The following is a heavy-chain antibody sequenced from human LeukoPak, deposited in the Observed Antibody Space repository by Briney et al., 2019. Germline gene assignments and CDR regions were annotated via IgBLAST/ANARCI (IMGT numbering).Heavy chain of an antibody. Sequence: SETLSLTCTVSGGSISSYYWSWIRQPPGKGLEWIGYVYSSGSTDYNASLKSRVTISIDTSKNQLSLKLTSVTAADTAVYYCVRDLGLAVAGYNWFDPWGQGTLVTVSS. J-gene: IGHJ5*02. CDR3: VRDLGLAVAGYNWFDP. V-gene: IGHV4-59*12. CDR2: VYSSGST. D-gene: IGHD6-19*01. CDR1: GGSISSYY.